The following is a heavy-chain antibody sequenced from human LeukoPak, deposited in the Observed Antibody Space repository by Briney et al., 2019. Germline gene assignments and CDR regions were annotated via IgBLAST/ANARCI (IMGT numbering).Heavy chain of an antibody. CDR1: GFSFTSYW. V-gene: IGHV3-7*01. J-gene: IGHJ4*02. CDR3: TAGALGY. Sequence: PGGSLRLSCAASGFSFTSYWMSWVRQAPGKGLEWVANIKPDGSDKYYVDSVKGRFTISRDNDKNSLYLQMNSLRAEDTAVYYCTAGALGYWGRGTLINVSS. CDR2: IKPDGSDK. D-gene: IGHD3-16*01.